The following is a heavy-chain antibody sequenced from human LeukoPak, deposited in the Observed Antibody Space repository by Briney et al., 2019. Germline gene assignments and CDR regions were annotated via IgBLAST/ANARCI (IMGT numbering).Heavy chain of an antibody. J-gene: IGHJ4*02. CDR2: IGSSGNTI. Sequence: PGGSLRLSCVASGFTFSDYYMSWIRQAPGKGLEWVSYIGSSGNTIYYADSVKGRFTISRDSAKNSLYLQMNSLRAEDTAVYYCASDGMAAADLFGYWGQGTLVTVSS. V-gene: IGHV3-11*04. CDR3: ASDGMAAADLFGY. D-gene: IGHD6-13*01. CDR1: GFTFSDYY.